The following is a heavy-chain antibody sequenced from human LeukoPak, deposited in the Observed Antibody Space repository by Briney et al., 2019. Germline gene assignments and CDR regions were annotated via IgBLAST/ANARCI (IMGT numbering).Heavy chain of an antibody. J-gene: IGHJ6*04. V-gene: IGHV5-10-1*01. Sequence: GASLMISCKGSGYSFTSYWISWVRQMPGEGLEWMGRIDPSDSYTNYSPSFQGHVTISADKSISTAYLQWSSLKAPDTAMYYRARGRPYYDIVTGTPFYGMDVWGKGTTVTVSS. CDR1: GYSFTSYW. D-gene: IGHD3-9*01. CDR2: IDPSDSYT. CDR3: ARGRPYYDIVTGTPFYGMDV.